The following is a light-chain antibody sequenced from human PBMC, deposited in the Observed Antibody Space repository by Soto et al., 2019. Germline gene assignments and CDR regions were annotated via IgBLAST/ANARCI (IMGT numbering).Light chain of an antibody. CDR1: QSISSW. CDR2: KAS. V-gene: IGKV1-5*03. Sequence: DIQMTQSPSTLSASVGDRVTITCRASQSISSWLVWYQQKPGKAPKLLIYKASSLQSGVPSRFSSSGSGTEFTLTISSLQPDDFATYYCQQYNSYSTFGQGPKVEIK. CDR3: QQYNSYST. J-gene: IGKJ1*01.